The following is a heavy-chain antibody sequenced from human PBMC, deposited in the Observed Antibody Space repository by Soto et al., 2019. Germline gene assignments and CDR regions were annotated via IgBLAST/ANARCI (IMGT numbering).Heavy chain of an antibody. V-gene: IGHV3-7*01. J-gene: IGHJ4*02. D-gene: IGHD3-22*01. CDR2: IKEDGSEK. CDR1: GFTFSSYW. CDR3: ANWEYDSSGEGFNY. Sequence: GSLRLSCAASGFTFSSYWMSWVRQAPGKGLEWVANIKEDGSEKYYVDSVKGRFTISRDNAKNSLYLQMNSLRAEDTAVYYCANWEYDSSGEGFNYWGQGTLVTVSS.